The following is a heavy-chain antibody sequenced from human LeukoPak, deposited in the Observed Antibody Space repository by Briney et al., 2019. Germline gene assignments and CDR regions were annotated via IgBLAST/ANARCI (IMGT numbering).Heavy chain of an antibody. CDR2: ISAYNGNT. CDR3: ARDLPSLTTVVIFPRGDAFDI. J-gene: IGHJ3*02. D-gene: IGHD4-23*01. Sequence: ASVKVSCKASGYTFTSYGISWVRQAPGQGLEWMGWISAYNGNTNYAQKLQGRVTMTTDTSTSTAYMELRSLRSDDTAVYYCARDLPSLTTVVIFPRGDAFDIWGQGTMVTVSS. V-gene: IGHV1-18*01. CDR1: GYTFTSYG.